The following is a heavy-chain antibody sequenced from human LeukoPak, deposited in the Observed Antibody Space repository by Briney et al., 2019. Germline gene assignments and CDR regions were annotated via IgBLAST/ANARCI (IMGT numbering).Heavy chain of an antibody. J-gene: IGHJ3*02. CDR1: GYTFTGYY. Sequence: GASVKVSCKASGYTFTGYYMHWVRQAPGQGLEWMGWLNPNSGGTNYEQKFQGRVTMTRDTSISTAYMELSRLRSDDTAVYYCAGGRYSSSSLSIWGQGTMVTVSS. V-gene: IGHV1-2*02. D-gene: IGHD6-6*01. CDR2: LNPNSGGT. CDR3: AGGRYSSSSLSI.